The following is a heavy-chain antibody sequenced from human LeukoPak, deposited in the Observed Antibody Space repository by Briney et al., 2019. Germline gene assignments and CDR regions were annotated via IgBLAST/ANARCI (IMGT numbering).Heavy chain of an antibody. CDR2: INHSGST. D-gene: IGHD6-6*01. J-gene: IGHJ6*03. Sequence: PSETLSPTCAVYGGSFSGYYWSWIRQPPGKGLEWIGEINHSGSTNYNPSLKSRVTISVDTSKNQFSLKLSSVTAADTAVYYCARSSRYYYYYYYMDVWGKGTTVTVSS. V-gene: IGHV4-34*01. CDR3: ARSSRYYYYYYYMDV. CDR1: GGSFSGYY.